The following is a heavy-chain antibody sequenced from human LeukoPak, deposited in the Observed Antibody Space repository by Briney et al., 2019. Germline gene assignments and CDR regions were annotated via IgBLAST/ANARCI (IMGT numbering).Heavy chain of an antibody. CDR2: ISGSGGST. D-gene: IGHD6-13*01. Sequence: GGSLRLPCAASGFTFSSYAMSWVRQAPGKGLEWVSAISGSGGSTYYADSVKGRFTISRDNSKNTLYLQMNSLRAEDTAVYYCARDTGYISSWPFDPWGQGTLVTVSS. CDR3: ARDTGYISSWPFDP. CDR1: GFTFSSYA. V-gene: IGHV3-23*01. J-gene: IGHJ5*02.